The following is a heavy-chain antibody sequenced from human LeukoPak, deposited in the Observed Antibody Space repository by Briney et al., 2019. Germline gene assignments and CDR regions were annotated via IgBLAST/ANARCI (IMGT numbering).Heavy chain of an antibody. D-gene: IGHD3-22*01. CDR1: GFTFSSYE. J-gene: IGHJ4*02. CDR2: ISSSGSTI. V-gene: IGHV3-48*03. CDR3: ARESYDSSGYCIFFDY. Sequence: GGSLRLSCAASGFTFSSYEMNWVRQAPGKGLEWVSYISSSGSTIYYADSVKGRFTISRDNAKNSLYLQMNSLRAEDTAVYYCARESYDSSGYCIFFDYWGQGTLVTVSS.